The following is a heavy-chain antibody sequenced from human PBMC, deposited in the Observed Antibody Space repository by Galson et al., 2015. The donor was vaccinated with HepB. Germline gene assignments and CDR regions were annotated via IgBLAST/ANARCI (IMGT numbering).Heavy chain of an antibody. CDR3: ARENSGTYYGYFDY. CDR1: GFTFSHYA. CDR2: ISYDGSNK. D-gene: IGHD1-26*01. Sequence: SLRLSCAASGFTFSHYAMHWVRQAPGKGLEWVATISYDGSNKYYADPVRGRFTISRDNSKNTVSLQMNSPSPEATAVYYCARENSGTYYGYFDYWGQGTLVTVSS. J-gene: IGHJ4*02. V-gene: IGHV3-30-3*01.